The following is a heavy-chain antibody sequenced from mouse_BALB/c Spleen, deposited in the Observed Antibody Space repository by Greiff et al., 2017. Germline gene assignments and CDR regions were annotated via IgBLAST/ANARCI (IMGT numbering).Heavy chain of an antibody. J-gene: IGHJ3*01. Sequence: VQLQQSGAELMKPGASVKISCKATGYTFSSYWIEWVKQRPGHGLEWIGEILPGSGSTNYNEKFKGKATFTADTSSNTAYMQLSSLTSEDSAVYYCARRDYYGNYGFAYWGQGTLVTVSA. V-gene: IGHV1-9*01. D-gene: IGHD2-1*01. CDR2: ILPGSGST. CDR1: GYTFSSYW. CDR3: ARRDYYGNYGFAY.